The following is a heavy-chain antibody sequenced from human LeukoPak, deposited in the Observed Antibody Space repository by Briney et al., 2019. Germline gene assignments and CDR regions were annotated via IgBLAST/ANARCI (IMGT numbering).Heavy chain of an antibody. CDR1: GFTLSSNY. V-gene: IGHV3-66*01. CDR3: AKGGGFAKYYFDY. J-gene: IGHJ4*02. Sequence: GGSLRLSCAASGFTLSSNYVGWVRQAPGKGLEWVSHIYSGGSTYHVDAVKGRFTTSRDTSENMVFLQMNSLRAEDTAVYYCAKGGGFAKYYFDYWGQGTLVTVSS. D-gene: IGHD3-16*01. CDR2: IYSGGST.